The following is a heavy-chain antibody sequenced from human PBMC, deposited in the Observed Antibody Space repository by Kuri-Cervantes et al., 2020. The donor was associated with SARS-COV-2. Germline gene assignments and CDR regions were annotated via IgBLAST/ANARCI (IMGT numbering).Heavy chain of an antibody. CDR2: INSDGSST. J-gene: IGHJ3*01. CDR3: ANGGYTYADDAFDV. D-gene: IGHD5-18*01. CDR1: GFTFSSYW. V-gene: IGHV3-74*01. Sequence: ETLSLTCAASGFTFSSYWMHWVRQAPGKGLVWVSRINSDGSSTSYADSVKGRFTISRDNSQNTLYLQMYSLRAEDTAVYYCANGGYTYADDAFDVWGQGTMVTVSS.